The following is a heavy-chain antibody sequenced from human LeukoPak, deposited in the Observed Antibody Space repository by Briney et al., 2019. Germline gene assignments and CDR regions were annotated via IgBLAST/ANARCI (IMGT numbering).Heavy chain of an antibody. CDR3: ARGRSGSEPN. CDR1: GGTFSSYA. Sequence: SVKVSCKASGGTFSSYAISWVRQAPGQGLEWMGRIIPIFGTANYAQKFQGRVTITTDESTSTAYMELSSLRSENTAVYYCARGRSGSEPNWGQGTLVTVSS. J-gene: IGHJ4*02. V-gene: IGHV1-69*05. D-gene: IGHD3-10*01. CDR2: IIPIFGTA.